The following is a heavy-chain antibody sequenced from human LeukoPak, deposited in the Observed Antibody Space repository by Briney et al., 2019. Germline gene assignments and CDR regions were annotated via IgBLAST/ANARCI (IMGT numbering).Heavy chain of an antibody. CDR3: ARVKDWCFNL. CDR1: GFPVSNNY. J-gene: IGHJ2*01. Sequence: GGSLRLSCAASGFPVSNNYMSWVRQAPGKGLEWVSVIHSGGATYYADSVKGRFTISRDNSKNTLYLQMNTLRAEDTAVYYCARVKDWCFNLWGRGTLVTVSS. CDR2: IHSGGAT. V-gene: IGHV3-53*01.